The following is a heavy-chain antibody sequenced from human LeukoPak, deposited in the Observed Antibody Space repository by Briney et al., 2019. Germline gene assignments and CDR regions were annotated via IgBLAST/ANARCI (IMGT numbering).Heavy chain of an antibody. D-gene: IGHD5-12*01. CDR1: GFTFSSYS. V-gene: IGHV3-21*05. CDR3: ARGGYTGYLTY. CDR2: ISTSSHYT. J-gene: IGHJ4*02. Sequence: GGSLRLSCAASGFTFSSYSMNWVRQAPGKGLEWVSYISTSSHYTNYADSVKGRFSISRDNAKNSLHLQMNSLRAEDTGVYYCARGGYTGYLTYWGQGSLVTVSS.